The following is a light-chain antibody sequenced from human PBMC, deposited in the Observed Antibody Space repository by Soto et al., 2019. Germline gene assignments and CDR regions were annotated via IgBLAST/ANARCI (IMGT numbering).Light chain of an antibody. CDR2: AAS. V-gene: IGKV1-9*01. Sequence: ILLTQSSFSLFASVGGRVTITCRASQGICTSLAWYQQKPGKAPKLLIYAASNFQSGVPSRFSGSGSGTHFTLTISSLQPEDFATYYCQNYDTVRPRYTFGQGTKLQIK. CDR3: QNYDTVRPRYT. J-gene: IGKJ2*01. CDR1: QGICTS.